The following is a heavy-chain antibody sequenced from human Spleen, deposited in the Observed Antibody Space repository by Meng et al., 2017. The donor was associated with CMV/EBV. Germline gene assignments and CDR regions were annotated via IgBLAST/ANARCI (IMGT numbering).Heavy chain of an antibody. CDR3: ATARTGYISSWFDY. V-gene: IGHV3-9*01. Sequence: AAGFTFDDHAMHWVGQAPGKGLEWVSSISWNSNNIVYADSVKGRFTISRDNAENSLSLQMKSLRPDDTAFYYCATARTGYISSWFDYWGQGTLVTVSS. CDR2: ISWNSNNI. CDR1: GFTFDDHA. D-gene: IGHD6-13*01. J-gene: IGHJ5*01.